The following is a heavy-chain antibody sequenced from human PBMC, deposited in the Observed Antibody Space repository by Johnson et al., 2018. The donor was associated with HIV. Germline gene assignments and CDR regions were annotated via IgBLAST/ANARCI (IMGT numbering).Heavy chain of an antibody. CDR2: ISSSTSTI. CDR3: ARGRGQWLSGFDI. J-gene: IGHJ3*02. D-gene: IGHD6-19*01. V-gene: IGHV3-48*01. Sequence: VQLVESGGGLVQPGRSLRLSCAASGFTFDDYAMHWVRQAPGKGLAWVSYISSSTSTIYYAASVEGRFTISRDNAKNSLYLQMNSLRVEDTAVYYCARGRGQWLSGFDIWGQGTMVTVSS. CDR1: GFTFDDYA.